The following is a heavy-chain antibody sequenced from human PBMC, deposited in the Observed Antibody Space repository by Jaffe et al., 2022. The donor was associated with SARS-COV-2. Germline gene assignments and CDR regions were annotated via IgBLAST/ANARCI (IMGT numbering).Heavy chain of an antibody. D-gene: IGHD3-22*01. Sequence: QVQLVESGGGVVQPGRSLRLSCAASGFTFSSYGMHWVRQAPGKGLEWVAVIWYDGSNKYYADSVKGRFTISRDNSKNTLYLQMNSLRAEDTAVYYCARASGWLSPFDYWGQGTLVTVSS. J-gene: IGHJ4*02. CDR1: GFTFSSYG. CDR3: ARASGWLSPFDY. CDR2: IWYDGSNK. V-gene: IGHV3-33*01.